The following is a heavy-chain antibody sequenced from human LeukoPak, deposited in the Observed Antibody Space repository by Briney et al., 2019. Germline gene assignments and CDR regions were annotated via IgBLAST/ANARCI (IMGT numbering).Heavy chain of an antibody. Sequence: SGPTLVNPTQTLTLTCTFSGFSLSTSGMCVSWIRQPPGKALEWLALIDWDTDTYYSTSLKTRLTISKDTSKNQVVLTMTNMDPVDTATYYCTRTYSGSYPVHYWGQGTLVTVSS. CDR1: GFSLSTSGMC. J-gene: IGHJ4*02. D-gene: IGHD1-26*01. CDR2: IDWDTDT. CDR3: TRTYSGSYPVHY. V-gene: IGHV2-70*13.